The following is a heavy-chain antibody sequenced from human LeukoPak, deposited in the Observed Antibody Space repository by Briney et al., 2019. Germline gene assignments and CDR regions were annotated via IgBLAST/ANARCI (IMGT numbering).Heavy chain of an antibody. CDR2: ISSSSSYI. D-gene: IGHD6-19*01. CDR1: GFTFSSYS. J-gene: IGHJ4*02. CDR3: AREGGVHSSGWYWEKIYYFDY. V-gene: IGHV3-21*01. Sequence: GGSLRLSCAASGFTFSSYSMNWVRQALGKGLEWVSSISSSSSYIYYADSVKGRFTISRDNAKNSLYLQMNSLRAEDTAVYYCAREGGVHSSGWYWEKIYYFDYWGQGTLVTVSS.